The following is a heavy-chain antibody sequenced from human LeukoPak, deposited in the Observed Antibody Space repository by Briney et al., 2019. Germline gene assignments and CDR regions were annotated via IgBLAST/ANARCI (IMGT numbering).Heavy chain of an antibody. CDR1: GYTFTGYY. Sequence: ASVKVSCKASGYTFTGYYMHWVRQAPGQGLERMGWINPNSGGTNYAQKFQGRVTMTRDTSISTAYMELSRLRSDDTAVYYCARDTAAAGPYYYGMDVWGQGTTVTVSS. V-gene: IGHV1-2*02. CDR3: ARDTAAAGPYYYGMDV. D-gene: IGHD6-13*01. J-gene: IGHJ6*02. CDR2: INPNSGGT.